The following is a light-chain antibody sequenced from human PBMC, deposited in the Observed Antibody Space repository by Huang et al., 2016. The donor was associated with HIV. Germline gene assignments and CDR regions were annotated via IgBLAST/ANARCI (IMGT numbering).Light chain of an antibody. J-gene: IGKJ3*01. CDR3: QQLRT. CDR2: AAS. CDR1: QGISSY. Sequence: IQLTQSPSSLSASVGDRVTITCRASQGISSYLAWYQQKPGKAPKLLIYAASTLQSVVPSRFSGSGSGTDFTLIISSLQPEDFATYYCQQLRTFGPGTKVDIK. V-gene: IGKV1-9*01.